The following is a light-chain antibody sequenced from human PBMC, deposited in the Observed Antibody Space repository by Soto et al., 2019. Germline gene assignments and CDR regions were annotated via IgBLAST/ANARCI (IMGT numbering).Light chain of an antibody. J-gene: IGKJ4*01. V-gene: IGKV3-20*01. Sequence: EIGFTQSTITLSLSPGERATLSWRASQSVSSSYLAWYQQKPGQAPRLLIYGASSRATGIPDRFSGSGSGTDFTLTISRLEPEDFAVYYCQQYGSSPLTFGGGTKVDIK. CDR2: GAS. CDR1: QSVSSSY. CDR3: QQYGSSPLT.